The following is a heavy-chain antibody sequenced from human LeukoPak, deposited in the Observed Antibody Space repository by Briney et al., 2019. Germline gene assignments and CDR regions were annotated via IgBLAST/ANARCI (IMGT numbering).Heavy chain of an antibody. CDR1: GCTFDEYS. Sequence: GWSLRLSCAASGCTFDEYSMHWVRQAPGKGLEWVAGISWNSGSIGYADSVKGRFTISRDNAKNTLYLQMNSLRAEAVAVYSCERGRISPVWFDHWGQGALVTVSS. V-gene: IGHV3-9*03. CDR3: ERGRISPVWFDH. CDR2: ISWNSGSI. J-gene: IGHJ5*02.